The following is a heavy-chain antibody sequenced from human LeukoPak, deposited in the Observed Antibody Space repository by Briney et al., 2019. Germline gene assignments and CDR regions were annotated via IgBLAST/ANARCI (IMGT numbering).Heavy chain of an antibody. CDR3: STSPSFGSSWYQFNY. CDR2: ISGRDGRT. V-gene: IGHV3-23*01. J-gene: IGHJ4*02. Sequence: PGGSLRLSCAASGFTFSSYAMSWVRQAPGRGLEWVSAISGRDGRTYYTDSVKGRFTISRDNSRDTLYLQMNSLRAEDTAVYYCSTSPSFGSSWYQFNYWRQGTLVTVSS. D-gene: IGHD6-13*01. CDR1: GFTFSSYA.